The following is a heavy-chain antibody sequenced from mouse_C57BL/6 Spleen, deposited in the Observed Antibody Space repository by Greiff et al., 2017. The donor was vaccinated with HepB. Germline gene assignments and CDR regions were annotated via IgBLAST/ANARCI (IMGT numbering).Heavy chain of an antibody. CDR2: IDPEDGDT. CDR1: GFNIKDYY. Sequence: VQLKQSGAELVRPGASVKLSCTASGFNIKDYYMHWVKQRPEQGLEWIGRIDPEDGDTEYAPKFQGKATMTADTSSNTAYLQLSSLTSEDTAVYYCTSYYSNYLFAYWGQGTLVTVSA. D-gene: IGHD2-5*01. V-gene: IGHV14-1*01. J-gene: IGHJ3*01. CDR3: TSYYSNYLFAY.